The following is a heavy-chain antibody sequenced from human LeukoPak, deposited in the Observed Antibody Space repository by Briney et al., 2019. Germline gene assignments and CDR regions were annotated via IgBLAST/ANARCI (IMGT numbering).Heavy chain of an antibody. CDR3: ARHLFGSSWPKEIVY. CDR1: GYSFTSYW. J-gene: IGHJ4*02. D-gene: IGHD6-13*01. CDR2: IYPGDSDT. Sequence: GESLKISCKGSGYSFTSYWIGWVRQMPGKGLEWMGIIYPGDSDTRYSPSFQGQVTISADKSISTAYLQWSSLKASDTAMYYCARHLFGSSWPKEIVYWGQGTLVTVSS. V-gene: IGHV5-51*01.